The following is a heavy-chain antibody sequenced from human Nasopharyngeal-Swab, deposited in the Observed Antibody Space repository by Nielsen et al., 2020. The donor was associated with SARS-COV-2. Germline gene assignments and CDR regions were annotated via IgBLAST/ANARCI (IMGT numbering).Heavy chain of an antibody. V-gene: IGHV3-7*01. CDR2: IKQDGSEK. D-gene: IGHD1-26*01. Sequence: WIRQPPGKGLEWVANIKQDGSEKYYVDSVKGRFTISGDNAKNSLYLQMNSLRAEDTAVYYCARDGLVGATTGFDIWGQGTMVTVSS. CDR3: ARDGLVGATTGFDI. J-gene: IGHJ3*02.